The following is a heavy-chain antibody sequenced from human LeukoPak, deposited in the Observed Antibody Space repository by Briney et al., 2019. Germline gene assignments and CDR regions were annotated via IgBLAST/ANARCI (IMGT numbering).Heavy chain of an antibody. CDR1: GFTFSSYA. J-gene: IGHJ4*02. Sequence: GRSLRLSCAASGFTFSSYAMHWVRQAPGKGLEWVAVISYDGGNKYYADSVKGRFTISRDNSKNTLYLQMNSLRAEDTAVYYCARDLISHYDSSGYFSWYFDYWGQGTLVTVSS. V-gene: IGHV3-30*04. CDR2: ISYDGGNK. D-gene: IGHD3-22*01. CDR3: ARDLISHYDSSGYFSWYFDY.